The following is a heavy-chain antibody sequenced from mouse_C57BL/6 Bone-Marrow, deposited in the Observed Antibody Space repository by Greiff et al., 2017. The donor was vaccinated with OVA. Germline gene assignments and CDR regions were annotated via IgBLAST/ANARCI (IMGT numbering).Heavy chain of an antibody. CDR1: DSEVFPIAY. CDR3: ARRRLLLYQRDWYFDV. V-gene: IGHV15-2*01. Sequence: QVQLKQSGSELRSPGSSVKLSCKDFDSEVFPIAYMSWVRQKPGHGFEWIGGILPSIGRTIYGAKFEDKATLDADTLSNTAYLELNSLTSEDSAIYYCARRRLLLYQRDWYFDVWGTGTTVTVSS. J-gene: IGHJ1*03. D-gene: IGHD2-12*01. CDR2: ILPSIGRT.